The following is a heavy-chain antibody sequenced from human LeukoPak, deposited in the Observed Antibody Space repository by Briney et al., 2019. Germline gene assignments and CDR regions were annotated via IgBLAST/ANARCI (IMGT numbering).Heavy chain of an antibody. J-gene: IGHJ4*02. D-gene: IGHD3-22*01. CDR3: ARRGYYDSSGYSDY. CDR2: IKQDGSEK. CDR1: GFTFSSYW. Sequence: GGSLRLSCAASGFTFSSYWMSWVRLAPGKGLEWVANIKQDGSEKYYVDSVKGRFTISRDNAKNSLYLQMNSLRAEDTAVYYCARRGYYDSSGYSDYWGQGTLVTVSS. V-gene: IGHV3-7*01.